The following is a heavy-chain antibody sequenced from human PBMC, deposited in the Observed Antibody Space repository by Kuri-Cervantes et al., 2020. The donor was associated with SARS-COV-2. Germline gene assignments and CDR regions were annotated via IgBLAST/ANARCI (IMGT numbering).Heavy chain of an antibody. V-gene: IGHV3-11*04. J-gene: IGHJ6*03. CDR3: ARVAGNVGNAHLLNSYYYMDV. Sequence: GESLKISCAASGFTFSDYYMSWIRQAPGKGLEWVSYISSSGSTIYYADSLKGRFTISRDDAKNSLYLQMNSLRAEDTAMYYCARVAGNVGNAHLLNSYYYMDVWGKGTTVTVSS. D-gene: IGHD1-26*01. CDR1: GFTFSDYY. CDR2: ISSSGSTI.